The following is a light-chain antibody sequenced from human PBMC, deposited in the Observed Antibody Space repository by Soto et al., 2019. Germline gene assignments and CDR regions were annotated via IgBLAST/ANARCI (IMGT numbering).Light chain of an antibody. CDR2: AHN. V-gene: IGLV1-51*01. CDR1: SSNILVTS. Sequence: QSVLTQPPSVSSAPGQKFTISFSGSSSNILVTSLSWYQQLPGTAPKLIIYAHNKRPSGIPDRCSGSKSGTSATLAITGFKTGDEADYYCGSWDSSMSAYVFGTGTKVTVL. J-gene: IGLJ1*01. CDR3: GSWDSSMSAYV.